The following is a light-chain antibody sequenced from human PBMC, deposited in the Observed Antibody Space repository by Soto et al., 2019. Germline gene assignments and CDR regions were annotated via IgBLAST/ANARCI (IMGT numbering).Light chain of an antibody. CDR3: QQYGSSPYT. CDR1: QSVYSSQ. CDR2: AAP. Sequence: EIVLTQSPGTLSLSPGERATLSCRASQSVYSSQLAWYQQKSGQAPRLLIYAAPSRATGIPDRFSGSGSGTDFTLTISRLEPEDFAVYYCQQYGSSPYTFGQGTKLEIK. J-gene: IGKJ2*01. V-gene: IGKV3-20*01.